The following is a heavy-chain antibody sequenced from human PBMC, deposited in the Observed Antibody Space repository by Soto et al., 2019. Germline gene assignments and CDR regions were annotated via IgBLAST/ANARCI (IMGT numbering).Heavy chain of an antibody. D-gene: IGHD2-21*01. V-gene: IGHV4-34*01. CDR1: GGSFSGYY. Sequence: PSETLSLTCAVYGGSFSGYYWTWIRQPPGTGLEWIGEINHSGSTNYNPSLKSRVTISVDTSKNQFSLKLTSVTAADTAVYYCARGKIPSLFDYWGQAALVTVS. CDR2: INHSGST. J-gene: IGHJ4*02. CDR3: ARGKIPSLFDY.